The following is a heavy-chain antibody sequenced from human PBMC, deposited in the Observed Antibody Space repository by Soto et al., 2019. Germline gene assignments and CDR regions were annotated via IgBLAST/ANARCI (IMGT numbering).Heavy chain of an antibody. D-gene: IGHD1-1*01. J-gene: IGHJ4*02. CDR3: ARENVDTGL. V-gene: IGHV1-18*01. CDR1: GYTFRTYG. CDR2: ISAYNGNT. Sequence: QVQLVQSGAEVKKPGASVKVSCKTSGYTFRTYGITWVRQAPGHGLEWMGWISAYNGNTNYAQNLQGRVTLTTDTSTSTAYMELRSLRSDDTAVYFCARENVDTGLWGQGTLVTGS.